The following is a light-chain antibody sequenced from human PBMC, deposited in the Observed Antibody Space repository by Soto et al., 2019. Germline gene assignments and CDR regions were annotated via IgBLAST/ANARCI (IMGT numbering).Light chain of an antibody. CDR3: RQYQSYWT. V-gene: IGKV1-5*03. CDR1: QSISRQ. J-gene: IGKJ1*01. CDR2: QAS. Sequence: DIQMTQSPSTLSASVGDRVSITCRASQSISRQLAWYQQKPGKAPNLLIYQASNLEPGVPSRFTGSGSGTEFTRTISSLQPDDLATYYCRQYQSYWTFGQGTKVEVK.